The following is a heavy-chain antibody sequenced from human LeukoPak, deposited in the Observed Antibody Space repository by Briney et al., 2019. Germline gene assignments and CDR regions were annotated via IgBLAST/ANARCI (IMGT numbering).Heavy chain of an antibody. Sequence: PSETLSLTCAVYGGSFSGYYWSWIRQPPGKGLEWIGEINHSGSTNYNPSLKSRVTISVDTSKNQFSLKLSSVTAADTAVYYCARVHCSSTSCYSYYFDYWGQGNLVTVSS. V-gene: IGHV4-34*01. D-gene: IGHD2-2*02. CDR2: INHSGST. CDR3: ARVHCSSTSCYSYYFDY. CDR1: GGSFSGYY. J-gene: IGHJ4*02.